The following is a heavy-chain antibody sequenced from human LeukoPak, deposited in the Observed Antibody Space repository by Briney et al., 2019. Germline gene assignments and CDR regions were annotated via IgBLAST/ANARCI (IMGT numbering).Heavy chain of an antibody. CDR1: GYTFTSYY. D-gene: IGHD3-10*01. CDR2: IYPRGGRT. CDR3: ARDSGMVRGTVDY. V-gene: IGHV1-46*01. Sequence: GASVTESFKSSGYTFTSYYMYSVRQAPGQGLEWMGIIYPRGGRTSYSQKLRGRDTLTRDTSTSTVYMELSSLRSEDTAVYYCARDSGMVRGTVDYWGQGTLVTVSS. J-gene: IGHJ4*02.